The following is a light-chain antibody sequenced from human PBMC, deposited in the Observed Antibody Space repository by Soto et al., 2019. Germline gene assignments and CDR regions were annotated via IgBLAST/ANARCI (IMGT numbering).Light chain of an antibody. CDR2: AAS. CDR1: QGISNY. J-gene: IGKJ4*01. Sequence: DIQMTQSPSSLSASVGDRVTFTCRASQGISNYLAWYQQIPGKVPKLLISAASTLQSGVPSRFSGSGSGTDFTLTISSLQPEDVATYYCQKYTNVPAFGGGTKVEIK. CDR3: QKYTNVPA. V-gene: IGKV1-27*01.